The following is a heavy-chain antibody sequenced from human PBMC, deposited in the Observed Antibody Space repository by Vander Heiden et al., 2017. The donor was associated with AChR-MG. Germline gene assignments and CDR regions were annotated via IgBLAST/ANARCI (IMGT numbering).Heavy chain of an antibody. CDR2: IYHSGST. Sequence: QLQLQESGSGLVKPSQTLSLTCGVCGGAISCGGSSGSWTRQPPGKGLEWIGYIYHSGSTYYNPSLKSRVTISVDRSKNQFSLKLSSVTAADTAVYDCARGTTADAFDIWGQGTMVTVSS. V-gene: IGHV4-30-2*01. J-gene: IGHJ3*02. D-gene: IGHD4-17*01. CDR1: GGAISCGGSS. CDR3: ARGTTADAFDI.